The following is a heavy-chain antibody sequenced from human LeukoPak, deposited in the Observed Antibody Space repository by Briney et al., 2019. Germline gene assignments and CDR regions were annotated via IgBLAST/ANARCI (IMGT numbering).Heavy chain of an antibody. J-gene: IGHJ4*02. CDR1: GFTFSSYS. D-gene: IGHD6-6*01. CDR3: ARALSIAAPGAFDY. Sequence: GESLRLSCAASGFTFSSYSMNWVRQAPGKGLEWVSYISSSSSTIYYADSVRGRFTISRDNAKNSLYLQMNSLRAEDTAVYYCARALSIAAPGAFDYWGQGTLVTVSS. CDR2: ISSSSSTI. V-gene: IGHV3-48*01.